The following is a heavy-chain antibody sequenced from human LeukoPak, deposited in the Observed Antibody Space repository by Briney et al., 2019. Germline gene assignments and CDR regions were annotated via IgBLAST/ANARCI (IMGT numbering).Heavy chain of an antibody. D-gene: IGHD3-22*01. CDR2: IYYSGSS. CDR1: GGSISSGDYY. Sequence: SETLSLTCTVSGGSISSGDYYWSWIRQPPGKGLEWIGYIYYSGSSYYNPSLKSRVTISVDTSKNQFSLKLSSVTAADTAVYYCASSSGYRAFDIWGHGTMVTVSS. J-gene: IGHJ3*02. CDR3: ASSSGYRAFDI. V-gene: IGHV4-30-4*01.